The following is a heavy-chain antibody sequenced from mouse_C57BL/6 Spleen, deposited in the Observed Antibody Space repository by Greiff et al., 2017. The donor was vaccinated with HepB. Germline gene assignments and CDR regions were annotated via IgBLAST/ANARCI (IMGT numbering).Heavy chain of an antibody. D-gene: IGHD1-1*01. CDR3: ARGRHYGSSSHYWYFDV. CDR2: FHPYNDDT. V-gene: IGHV1-47*01. CDR1: GYTFTTYP. Sequence: VQLQQSGAELVKPGASVKMSCKASGYTFTTYPIEWMKQNHGKSLEWIGNFHPYNDDTKYNEKFKGKATLTVEKSSSTVYLELRRLTSDDSAVYYGARGRHYGSSSHYWYFDVWGTGTTVTVSS. J-gene: IGHJ1*03.